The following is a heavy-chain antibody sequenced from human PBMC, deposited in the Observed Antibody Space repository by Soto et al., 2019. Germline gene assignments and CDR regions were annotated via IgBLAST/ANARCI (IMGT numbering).Heavy chain of an antibody. CDR1: GFTFSSYG. V-gene: IGHV3-30*03. Sequence: PGGSLRLSCAASGFTFSSYGMHWVRQAPGKGLEWVAIISYDGSNKNYADSVKGRFTISRDNSKNTLYLQMNSLRAEDTAVYYCARGPHYCPGGNCYRLFDYWGQGTLVTVSS. D-gene: IGHD2-15*01. CDR3: ARGPHYCPGGNCYRLFDY. J-gene: IGHJ4*02. CDR2: ISYDGSNK.